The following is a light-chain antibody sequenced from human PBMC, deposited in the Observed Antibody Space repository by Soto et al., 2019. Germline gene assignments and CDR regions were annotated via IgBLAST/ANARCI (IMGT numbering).Light chain of an antibody. V-gene: IGKV3-15*01. CDR2: GXX. CDR1: QSISNN. CDR3: QQYKNWPLT. J-gene: IGKJ4*01. Sequence: EIVMTQSPATLSVSPGERATLSCRASQSISNNLAWYQQQPGQXPXLXXXGXXXRATGFXARFSGSGSGTEFTLTISSLQSEDFAVYYCQQYKNWPLTFGGGTKVDIK.